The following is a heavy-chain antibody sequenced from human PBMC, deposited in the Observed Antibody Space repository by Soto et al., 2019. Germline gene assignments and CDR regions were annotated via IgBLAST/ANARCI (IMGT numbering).Heavy chain of an antibody. CDR3: ASPVVPAAMGGPYFYGIDV. Sequence: EVQLVESGGGLVQPGGSLRLSCAASGFTFSGHWMHWVRQAPGKGLVWVSRINGDGSSTNYADFVKGRFTISRDNAESKLYLKMNSLRAEDTAVYYCASPVVPAAMGGPYFYGIDVWGQGTTVTVSS. D-gene: IGHD2-2*01. J-gene: IGHJ6*02. CDR2: INGDGSST. CDR1: GFTFSGHW. V-gene: IGHV3-74*01.